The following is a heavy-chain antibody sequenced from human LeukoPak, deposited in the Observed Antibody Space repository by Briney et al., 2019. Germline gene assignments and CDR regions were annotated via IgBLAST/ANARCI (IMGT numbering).Heavy chain of an antibody. V-gene: IGHV3-11*01. CDR2: ISRSGISV. CDR3: ARDFAWGNYRSV. CDR1: GFIFSDNY. Sequence: GGSLRLSCAASGFIFSDNYMSWVRQAPGKGLEWISFISRSGISVYYADSVKGRFSISRDNAKNSMYLQMDSLRAEDTAIYYCARDFAWGNYRSVWGQGTLVTVSS. D-gene: IGHD3-16*02. J-gene: IGHJ4*02.